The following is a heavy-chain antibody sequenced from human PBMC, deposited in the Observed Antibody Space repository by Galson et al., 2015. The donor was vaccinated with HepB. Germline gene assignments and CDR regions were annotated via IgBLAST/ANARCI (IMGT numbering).Heavy chain of an antibody. CDR3: ARDGPGVFGGGSPFFDY. V-gene: IGHV3-33*01. D-gene: IGHD3-10*02. Sequence: SLRLSCATSGFTFSIYGMNWVRQAPGKGLEWVAVIWFDGNNKYYAESVKGRFTISRDNSKNTLYLEMNSLRAEDTAVYYCARDGPGVFGGGSPFFDYWGQGTLVTVSS. CDR2: IWFDGNNK. CDR1: GFTFSIYG. J-gene: IGHJ4*02.